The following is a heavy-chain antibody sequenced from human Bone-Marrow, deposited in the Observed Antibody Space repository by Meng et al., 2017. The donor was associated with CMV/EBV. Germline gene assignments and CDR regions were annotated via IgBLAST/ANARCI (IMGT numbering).Heavy chain of an antibody. D-gene: IGHD2-2*01. V-gene: IGHV4-34*01. CDR3: ARHLPLGYCSSTSCRGGYFQH. Sequence: SETLSLTCAVYGGSFSGYYWSWIRQPPGKGLEWIGEINHSGSTNYNPSLKSRVTISVDTSKNQFSLKLSSVTAADTAVYYCARHLPLGYCSSTSCRGGYFQHWGQGTLVTVSS. CDR2: INHSGST. CDR1: GGSFSGYY. J-gene: IGHJ1*01.